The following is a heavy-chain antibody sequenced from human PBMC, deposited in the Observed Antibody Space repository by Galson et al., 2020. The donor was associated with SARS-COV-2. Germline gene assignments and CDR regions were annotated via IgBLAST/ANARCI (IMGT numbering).Heavy chain of an antibody. CDR2: IFFDGSDK. V-gene: IGHV3-33*01. J-gene: IGHJ4*02. CDR3: ARDGQTSSGWVFDY. D-gene: IGHD6-19*01. Sequence: GGSLRLSCAASGFTFSSHAMHWVRPAPGKGLEWVAQIFFDGSDKYYGDSVKGRFTISRDSSKSTVYLQMNNLRADDTAVYYCARDGQTSSGWVFDYWGQGTLVTVSS. CDR1: GFTFSSHA.